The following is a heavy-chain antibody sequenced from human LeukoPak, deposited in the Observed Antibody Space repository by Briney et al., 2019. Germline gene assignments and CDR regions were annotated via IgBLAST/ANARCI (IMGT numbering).Heavy chain of an antibody. V-gene: IGHV4-38-2*02. J-gene: IGHJ4*02. D-gene: IGHD1-7*01. Sequence: SETLSLTCTVSGYSITSGYYWGWIRQPPVKGLEWIGSVYHSGSTYYNPSLKSRVTISVDTSKNQFSLKLSSVTAADTAVYYCARVAQGETTALDYWGQGTLVTVSS. CDR3: ARVAQGETTALDY. CDR1: GYSITSGYY. CDR2: VYHSGST.